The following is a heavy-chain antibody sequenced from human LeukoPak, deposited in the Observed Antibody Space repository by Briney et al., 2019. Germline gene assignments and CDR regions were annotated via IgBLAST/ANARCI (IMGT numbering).Heavy chain of an antibody. Sequence: PSEALSLTCAVYGGSFSGYYWSWIRQPPGKGLEWIGEINHSGSTNYNPSLKSRVTISVDTSKNQFSLKLSSVTAADTAVYYCARGKVSSSSWYKYGGQGTLVTVSS. D-gene: IGHD6-13*01. CDR1: GGSFSGYY. CDR2: INHSGST. J-gene: IGHJ4*02. V-gene: IGHV4-34*01. CDR3: ARGKVSSSSWYKY.